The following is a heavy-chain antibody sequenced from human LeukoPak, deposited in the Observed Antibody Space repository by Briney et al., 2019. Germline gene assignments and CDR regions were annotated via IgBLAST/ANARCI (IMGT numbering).Heavy chain of an antibody. CDR1: GGSISSGDYY. Sequence: SQTLSLTCTVSGGSISSGDYYWSWIRQPPGKGLEWIGYIYYSGSTYYNPSLKSRVTISVDTSKNQFSLKLSSVTAADTAVYYCARGKDSSGYNDYWGQGTLVTVSS. J-gene: IGHJ4*02. V-gene: IGHV4-30-4*08. CDR2: IYYSGST. CDR3: ARGKDSSGYNDY. D-gene: IGHD3-22*01.